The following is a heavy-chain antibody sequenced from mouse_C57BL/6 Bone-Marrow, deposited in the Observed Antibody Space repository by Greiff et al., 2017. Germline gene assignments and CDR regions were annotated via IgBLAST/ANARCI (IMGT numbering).Heavy chain of an antibody. D-gene: IGHD1-1*01. CDR2: IYPGDGDT. CDR1: GYAFSSYW. V-gene: IGHV1-80*01. J-gene: IGHJ1*03. CDR3: ARRDTTVDYWYFDV. Sequence: VKLQESGAELVKPGASVKISCKASGYAFSSYWMNWVKQRPGKGLEWIGQIYPGDGDTNYNGKFKGKATLTADKSSSTAYMQLSSLTSEDSAVYFCARRDTTVDYWYFDVWGTGTTVTVSS.